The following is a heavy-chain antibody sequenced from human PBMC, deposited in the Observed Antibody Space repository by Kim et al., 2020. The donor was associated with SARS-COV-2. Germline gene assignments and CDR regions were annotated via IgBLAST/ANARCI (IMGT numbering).Heavy chain of an antibody. J-gene: IGHJ4*02. D-gene: IGHD6-6*01. CDR3: ARPQSSIAAPFDY. CDR2: IYPGDSDT. Sequence: GESLKISCRGSGYSFTSYWIGWVRQMPGKGLEWMGIIYPGDSDTRYSPSFQGQVTISADKSISTAYLQWSSLKASDTAMYYCARPQSSIAAPFDYWGQGTLVTVSS. V-gene: IGHV5-51*01. CDR1: GYSFTSYW.